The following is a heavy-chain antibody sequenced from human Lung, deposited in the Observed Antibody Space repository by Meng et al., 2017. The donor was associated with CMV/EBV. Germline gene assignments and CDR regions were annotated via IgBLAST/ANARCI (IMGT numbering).Heavy chain of an antibody. CDR3: AKATVGRPPDY. CDR1: GGSITSSNYY. V-gene: IGHV4-39*07. Sequence: SXTLSLXCTVSGGSITSSNYYWCSIRQPPGKGLEWIGTIYYTGSAYYNPSLQSRVTISVDTTQNQFSLKLSSMPAADTAVYYCAKATVGRPPDYSGQGPLVTVSS. CDR2: IYYTGSA. J-gene: IGHJ4*02. D-gene: IGHD1-26*01.